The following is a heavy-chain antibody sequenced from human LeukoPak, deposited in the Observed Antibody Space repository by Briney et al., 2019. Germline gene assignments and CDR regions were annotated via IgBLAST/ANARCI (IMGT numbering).Heavy chain of an antibody. D-gene: IGHD2-15*01. V-gene: IGHV4-4*07. J-gene: IGHJ4*02. Sequence: SETLSLTCTVSGGSISSYYRSWIRPPARKGLEWIGRIYTSGSTNYNPSLKSRVTMSVDTSKNQFSLKLSSVTAADTAVYYCARINFDCSGGSCYTYYFDYWGQGTLVTVSS. CDR2: IYTSGST. CDR3: ARINFDCSGGSCYTYYFDY. CDR1: GGSISSYY.